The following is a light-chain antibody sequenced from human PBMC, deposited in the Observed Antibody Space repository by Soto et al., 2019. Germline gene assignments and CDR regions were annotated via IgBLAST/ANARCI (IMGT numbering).Light chain of an antibody. CDR2: GAS. Sequence: DIVLTQSPATLSLSPGERATLSCRASQSVSSNYLAWYQQKPGQAPRLLIYGASTRATGTPDRFSGSGSGTDFTLTISRLEPEDFAVYYCQQYGSSSYTFGQGTRLEIK. J-gene: IGKJ2*01. CDR1: QSVSSNY. CDR3: QQYGSSSYT. V-gene: IGKV3-20*01.